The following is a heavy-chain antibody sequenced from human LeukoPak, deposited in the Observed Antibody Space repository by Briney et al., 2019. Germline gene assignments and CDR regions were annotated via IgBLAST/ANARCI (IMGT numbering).Heavy chain of an antibody. V-gene: IGHV1-2*02. Sequence: GASVRVSCKASGYTFTGYYMHWVRQAPGKGVEWMGWINPNSGGTNYAQKFQGRVPMTRDTSISTAYMELSRLRSDDPAVYYCARDTSIVGAPGGYWGQGTLVTVSS. J-gene: IGHJ4*02. CDR3: ARDTSIVGAPGGY. CDR1: GYTFTGYY. D-gene: IGHD1-26*01. CDR2: INPNSGGT.